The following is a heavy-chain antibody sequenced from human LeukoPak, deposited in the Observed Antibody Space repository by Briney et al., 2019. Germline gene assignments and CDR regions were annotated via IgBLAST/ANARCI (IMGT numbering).Heavy chain of an antibody. Sequence: PSETLSLTCTVSGGSISSGDYYWSWIRQPPGKGLEWIGYIYYSGSTYYNPSLKSRVTISVDTSKNQFSLKLSSVTAADTAVYYCARDVVTGDYFDYWGQGTLVTVSS. J-gene: IGHJ4*02. CDR2: IYYSGST. CDR3: ARDVVTGDYFDY. V-gene: IGHV4-30-4*08. D-gene: IGHD2-21*02. CDR1: GGSISSGDYY.